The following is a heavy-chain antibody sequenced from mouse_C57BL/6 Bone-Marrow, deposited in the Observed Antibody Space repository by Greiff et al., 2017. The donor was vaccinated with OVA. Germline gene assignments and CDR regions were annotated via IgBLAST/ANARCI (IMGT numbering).Heavy chain of an antibody. J-gene: IGHJ1*03. Sequence: EVKLQESGPELVKPGASVKISCKASGYSFPGYYMNWVKQSPEKSLEWIGEINPRTGGTTSNQKFKAKATLTVDKSSSTAYMQLKSLTSEDSAVYYCARDYGSGGRYFDVWGTGTTVTVSS. V-gene: IGHV1-42*01. CDR2: INPRTGGT. D-gene: IGHD1-1*01. CDR3: ARDYGSGGRYFDV. CDR1: GYSFPGYY.